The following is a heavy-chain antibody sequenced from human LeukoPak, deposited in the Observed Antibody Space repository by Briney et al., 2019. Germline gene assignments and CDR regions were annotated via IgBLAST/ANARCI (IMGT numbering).Heavy chain of an antibody. Sequence: GGSLRLACTASGFSFSDYYMSWIRQAPGKGLEWISYISSRSTYISDADSVKGRFTISRDNAKNLLFLQMNSLRVEDTALYYWARGGTGAFDYWGQGILVTVS. CDR1: GFSFSDYY. CDR2: ISSRSTYI. D-gene: IGHD2-8*02. J-gene: IGHJ4*02. CDR3: ARGGTGAFDY. V-gene: IGHV3-11*06.